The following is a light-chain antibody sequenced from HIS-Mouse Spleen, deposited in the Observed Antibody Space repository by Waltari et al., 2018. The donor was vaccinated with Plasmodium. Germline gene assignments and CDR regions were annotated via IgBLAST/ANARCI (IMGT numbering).Light chain of an antibody. CDR3: QQRSNWPRVLT. CDR1: QSVSSY. J-gene: IGKJ4*01. V-gene: IGKV3-11*01. Sequence: EIVLTQSPATLSLSPGESATIPCRASQSVSSYLAWYQQKPGQAPRLLIYDASNRATGIPARFSGSGSGTDFTLTISSLEPEDFAVYYCQQRSNWPRVLTFGGGTKVEIK. CDR2: DAS.